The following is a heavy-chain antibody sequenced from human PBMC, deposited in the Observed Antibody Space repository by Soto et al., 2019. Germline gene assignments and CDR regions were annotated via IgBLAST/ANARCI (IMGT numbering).Heavy chain of an antibody. Sequence: SVKVSCKASGGTFSSYAISWVRQAPGQGLEWMGGIIPIFGTANYAQKFQGRVTITADESTSTAYMELSSLRSEDTAVYYCARSPMNRGVIGAFDPWGQGTLVTVSS. D-gene: IGHD3-10*01. J-gene: IGHJ5*02. CDR3: ARSPMNRGVIGAFDP. V-gene: IGHV1-69*13. CDR2: IIPIFGTA. CDR1: GGTFSSYA.